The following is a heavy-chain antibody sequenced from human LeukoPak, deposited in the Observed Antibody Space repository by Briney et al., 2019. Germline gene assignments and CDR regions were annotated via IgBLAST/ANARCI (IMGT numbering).Heavy chain of an antibody. CDR3: AGDISSGWYQRSDEFDY. V-gene: IGHV3-21*01. J-gene: IGHJ4*02. D-gene: IGHD6-19*01. CDR1: GFTFSSYS. Sequence: PGGSLRLSCAASGFTFSSYSMNWVRQAPGKGLEWVSSISSSSSYIYYADSVKGRFTISRDNAKNSLYLQMNSLRTEDTAVYYCAGDISSGWYQRSDEFDYWGQGTLVTVSS. CDR2: ISSSSSYI.